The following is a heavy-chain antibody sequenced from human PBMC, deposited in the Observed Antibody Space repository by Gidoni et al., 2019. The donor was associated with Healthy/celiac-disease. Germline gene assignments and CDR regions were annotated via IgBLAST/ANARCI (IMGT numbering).Heavy chain of an antibody. V-gene: IGHV3-11*05. CDR3: ARVLTTGTTFLGYYYYYMDV. D-gene: IGHD1-1*01. Sequence: QVQLVESGGGLVKPGGSLRLSCAASGFTFSDYYMRWIRQAPGKGLGWVSYISSSSSYTNYADSVKGRFTISRDNAKNSLYLQMNSLRAEDTAVYYCARVLTTGTTFLGYYYYYMDVWGKGTTVTVSS. CDR2: ISSSSSYT. J-gene: IGHJ6*03. CDR1: GFTFSDYY.